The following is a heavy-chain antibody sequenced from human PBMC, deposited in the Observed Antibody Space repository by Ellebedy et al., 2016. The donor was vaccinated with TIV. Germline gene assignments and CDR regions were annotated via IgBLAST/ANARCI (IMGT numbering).Heavy chain of an antibody. CDR2: IGNSDTK. CDR1: GFTFSSYS. V-gene: IGHV3-48*01. CDR3: AKDLLAVRGYYFDY. D-gene: IGHD6-6*01. J-gene: IGHJ4*02. Sequence: PGGSLRLSCAASGFTFSSYSMNWVRQAPGKGLAWVSYIGNSDTKYYADSVKGRFTISRDNSKNTLYLQMSSLRAEDTAVYYCAKDLLAVRGYYFDYWGQGTLVTVSS.